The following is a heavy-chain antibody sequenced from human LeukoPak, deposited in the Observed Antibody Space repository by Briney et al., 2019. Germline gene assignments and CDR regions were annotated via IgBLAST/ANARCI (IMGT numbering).Heavy chain of an antibody. CDR1: GFSFSTYW. V-gene: IGHV3-74*01. CDR3: ASGGDAFDM. J-gene: IGHJ3*02. Sequence: GGSLRLSCAASGFSFSTYWMHWVRQAPGKGLVWVSRINTDGSTTTSADSVKGRFTISRDNAKHTLYLQMNSLRAEDTAVYYCASGGDAFDMWGRGTMVTVSS. CDR2: INTDGSTT.